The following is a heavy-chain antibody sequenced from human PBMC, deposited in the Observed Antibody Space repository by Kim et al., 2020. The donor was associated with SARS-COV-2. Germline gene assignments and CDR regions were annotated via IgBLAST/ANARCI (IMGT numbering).Heavy chain of an antibody. CDR3: ARDEFPLVLRYFDWLPHYYYGMDV. J-gene: IGHJ6*02. CDR2: ISYDGSNK. D-gene: IGHD3-9*01. CDR1: GFTFSSYA. V-gene: IGHV3-30*04. Sequence: GGSLRLSCAASGFTFSSYAMHWVRQAPGKGLEWVAVISYDGSNKYYADSVKGRFTISRDNSKNTLYLQMNSLRAEDTAVYYCARDEFPLVLRYFDWLPHYYYGMDVWGQGTTVTVS.